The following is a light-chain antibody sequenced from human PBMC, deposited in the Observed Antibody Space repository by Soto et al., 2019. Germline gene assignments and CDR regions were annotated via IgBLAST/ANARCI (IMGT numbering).Light chain of an antibody. CDR2: EVT. CDR1: SSDVGGYDS. CDR3: AVWDDSLDGVV. Sequence: QSALTQPPSASGSPGQSVTISCTGTSSDVGGYDSVAWYQQHPGKAPKLIIYEVTKRPSGVPDRFSGSKSGNTASLTVSGLQAEDEADYYCAVWDDSLDGVVFGGGTKLTVL. J-gene: IGLJ2*01. V-gene: IGLV2-8*01.